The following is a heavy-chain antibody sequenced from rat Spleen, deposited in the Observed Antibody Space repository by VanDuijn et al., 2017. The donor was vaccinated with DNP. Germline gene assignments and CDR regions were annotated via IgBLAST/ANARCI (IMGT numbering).Heavy chain of an antibody. J-gene: IGHJ2*01. CDR1: GFNFNDYW. D-gene: IGHD1-11*01. Sequence: EVQLVESGGGLVQPGRSLKLSCAASGFNFNDYWMGWVRQAPGKGLEWIGEINKDSSTIDYNPSLKDKFTVSRDNVQNTLYLQMSKLGSEDTAIYYCASGPNYGGDSDYFDYWGQGVMVTVSS. CDR3: ASGPNYGGDSDYFDY. CDR2: INKDSSTI. V-gene: IGHV4-2*01.